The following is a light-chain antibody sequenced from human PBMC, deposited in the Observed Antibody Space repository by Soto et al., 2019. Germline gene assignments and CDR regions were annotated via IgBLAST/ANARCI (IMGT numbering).Light chain of an antibody. Sequence: EIVLTQSPPTLSLSPGERATLSCRASQSVSTYLDWYQQKPGQAPRHLIYDASTRTTGIPARFSGSGSGTEFSLTIISVEPEDFAVYYCQQRRSCTPTWTFGQGTKVEIK. CDR1: QSVSTY. J-gene: IGKJ1*01. CDR2: DAS. V-gene: IGKV3-11*01. CDR3: QQRRSCTPTWT.